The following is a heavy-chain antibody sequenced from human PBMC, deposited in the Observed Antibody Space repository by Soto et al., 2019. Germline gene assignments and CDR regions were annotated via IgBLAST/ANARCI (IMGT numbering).Heavy chain of an antibody. CDR3: ASGITIFGVVTSYYFDY. Sequence: SVKVSCKASGGTFSSYAISWVRQAPGQGLEWMGGIIPIFGTANYAQKFQGRVTITADESTSTAYMELSSLRSEDTAVYYCASGITIFGVVTSYYFDYWGQGTLVTVSS. CDR2: IIPIFGTA. V-gene: IGHV1-69*13. D-gene: IGHD3-3*01. CDR1: GGTFSSYA. J-gene: IGHJ4*02.